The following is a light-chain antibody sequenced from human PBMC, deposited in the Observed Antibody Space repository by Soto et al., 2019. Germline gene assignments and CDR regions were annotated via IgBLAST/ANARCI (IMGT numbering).Light chain of an antibody. Sequence: QSALTQPPSVSGSPGQSVTISCTVTSSDVGDYEHVSWYQQAPGKAPKLIIFDVTNRPSGVPDRFSGSKSGNTPSLTIFGLQAENEAEYYCSLYTSSSTWVFGGGTKLTVL. CDR2: DVT. CDR3: SLYTSSSTWV. CDR1: SSDVGDYEH. V-gene: IGLV2-18*01. J-gene: IGLJ3*02.